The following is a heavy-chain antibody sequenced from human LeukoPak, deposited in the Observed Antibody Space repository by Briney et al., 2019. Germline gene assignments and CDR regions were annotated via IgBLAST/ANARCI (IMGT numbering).Heavy chain of an antibody. D-gene: IGHD3-3*01. J-gene: IGHJ4*02. V-gene: IGHV5-51*01. CDR1: GYSFTSYW. CDR3: ARRRGLWSGYPYYFDY. Sequence: GDSLKISCKGSGYSFTSYWIGWVRQMPGKGLDGMGIIYPGDSDTRYSASLQGQVTISADKAISTAYLQWSSLKASDNAMYYCARRRGLWSGYPYYFDYWGQGNLVTVSS. CDR2: IYPGDSDT.